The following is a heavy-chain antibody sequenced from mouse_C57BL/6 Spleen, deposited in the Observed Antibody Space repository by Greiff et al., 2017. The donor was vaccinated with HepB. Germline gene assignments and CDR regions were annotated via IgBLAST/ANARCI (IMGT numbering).Heavy chain of an antibody. Sequence: EVQRVESEGGLVQPGSSMKLSCTASGFTFSDYYMAWVRQVPEKGLEWVANINYDGSSTYYLDSLKSRFIISRDNAKNILYLQMSSLKSEDTATYYCAREGGSSWGYFDVWGTGTTVTVSS. D-gene: IGHD1-1*01. CDR2: INYDGSST. V-gene: IGHV5-16*01. CDR3: AREGGSSWGYFDV. CDR1: GFTFSDYY. J-gene: IGHJ1*03.